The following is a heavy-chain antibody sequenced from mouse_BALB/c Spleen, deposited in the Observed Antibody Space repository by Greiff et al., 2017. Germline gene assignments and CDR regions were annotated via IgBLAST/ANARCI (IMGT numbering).Heavy chain of an antibody. V-gene: IGHV1-20*02. CDR3: ARWLQYYFDY. CDR1: GYSFTGYF. J-gene: IGHJ2*01. D-gene: IGHD2-2*01. CDR2: INPYNGDT. Sequence: VQLKQSGPELVKPGASVKISCKASGYSFTGYFMNWVMQSHGKSLEWIGRINPYNGDTFYNQKFKGKATLTVDKSSSTAHMELRSLASEDSAVYYCARWLQYYFDYWGQGTTLTVSS.